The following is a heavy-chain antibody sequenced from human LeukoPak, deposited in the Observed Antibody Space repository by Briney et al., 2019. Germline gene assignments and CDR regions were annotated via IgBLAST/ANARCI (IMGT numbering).Heavy chain of an antibody. V-gene: IGHV3-48*01. J-gene: IGHJ4*02. CDR2: ISSSSSTI. Sequence: TGGSLRLSCAASGFTFSSYSMNWVRQAPGKGLEWVSYISSSSSTIYYADSVKGRFTISRDNAKNSLYLQMNSLRGEDTAVYYCAKHKENYGDSCLDDYWGQGTLVTVSS. CDR1: GFTFSSYS. CDR3: AKHKENYGDSCLDDY. D-gene: IGHD4-17*01.